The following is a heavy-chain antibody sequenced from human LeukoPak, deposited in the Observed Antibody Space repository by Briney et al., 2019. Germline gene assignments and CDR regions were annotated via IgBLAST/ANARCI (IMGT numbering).Heavy chain of an antibody. V-gene: IGHV3-9*01. CDR3: AKDIQGYDSSGYPDY. CDR1: GFTFDDYA. Sequence: SLRLSCAASGFTFDDYAMHWVRQAPGKGLEWVSGISWNSGSIGYADSMKGRFTISRDNAKNSLYLQMNSLRAEDTALYYCAKDIQGYDSSGYPDYWGQGTLVTVSS. CDR2: ISWNSGSI. D-gene: IGHD3-22*01. J-gene: IGHJ4*02.